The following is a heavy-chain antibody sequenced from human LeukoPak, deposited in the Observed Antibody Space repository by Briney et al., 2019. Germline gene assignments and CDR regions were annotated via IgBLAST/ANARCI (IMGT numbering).Heavy chain of an antibody. CDR2: NSYSGSA. Sequence: SETLSLTCTVPGGSVSSGDYYWTWIRQPAGKGLEWIGYNSYSGSANYNPSLKSRVTILLDTSKNQFSLKLSSVTAADTAIYSCARRVSGDYGHWFDPWGQGTLVTVSS. V-gene: IGHV4-61*08. CDR3: ARRVSGDYGHWFDP. D-gene: IGHD4-17*01. J-gene: IGHJ5*02. CDR1: GGSVSSGDYY.